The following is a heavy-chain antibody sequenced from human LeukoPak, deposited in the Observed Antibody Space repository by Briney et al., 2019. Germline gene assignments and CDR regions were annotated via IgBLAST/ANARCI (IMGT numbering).Heavy chain of an antibody. J-gene: IGHJ6*03. D-gene: IGHD6-13*01. Sequence: NPGGSLRLSCAASGFTFSSYSMNWVRQAPGKGLEWVSSISSSSSYIYYADSVKGRFTISRDNAKNSLYLQMNSLRAEDTAVYYCARETSNSSSWYNYYMDVWGKGTTVTVSS. CDR2: ISSSSSYI. V-gene: IGHV3-21*01. CDR3: ARETSNSSSWYNYYMDV. CDR1: GFTFSSYS.